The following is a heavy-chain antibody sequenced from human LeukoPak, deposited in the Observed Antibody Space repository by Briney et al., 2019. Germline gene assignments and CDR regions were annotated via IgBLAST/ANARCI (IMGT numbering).Heavy chain of an antibody. D-gene: IGHD3-10*01. CDR3: AKAFSGSGLYYFDY. Sequence: GGSLRLSCAASEFTFSTYAMSWVRQAPGKGLEWVSAISNGGGYTYYADSVKGRFTISRDNSKNTLYLQMNGLRVEDTALYYCAKAFSGSGLYYFDYWGQGTLVTVSS. J-gene: IGHJ4*02. CDR2: ISNGGGYT. CDR1: EFTFSTYA. V-gene: IGHV3-23*01.